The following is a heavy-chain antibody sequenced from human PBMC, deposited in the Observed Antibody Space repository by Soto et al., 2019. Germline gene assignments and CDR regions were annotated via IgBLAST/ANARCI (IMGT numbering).Heavy chain of an antibody. V-gene: IGHV3-23*01. J-gene: IGHJ4*02. D-gene: IGHD2-15*01. Sequence: GGSLTLSXAASGFTFSNYAMSWVRQAPGKGLEWVSPIVDSGADIYYADSVKGRFTISRDNSENTLYLQVNSLRADDSAVYYCAKGAGGPNTPFDFWGQGTLVTVSS. CDR1: GFTFSNYA. CDR3: AKGAGGPNTPFDF. CDR2: IVDSGADI.